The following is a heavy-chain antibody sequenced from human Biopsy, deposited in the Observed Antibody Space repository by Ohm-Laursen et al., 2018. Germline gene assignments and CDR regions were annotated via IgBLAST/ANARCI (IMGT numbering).Heavy chain of an antibody. CDR2: PYYSGST. J-gene: IGHJ6*02. V-gene: IGHV4-59*01. CDR3: VRSNYHYYGFDV. CDR1: SGSISRDY. Sequence: SETLSLTCTVSSGSISRDYWAWIPQPPGKGLQCIGYPYYSGSTNYNPSLNSRVTIAVDTSKNQFSLRMTSVTAADTAVYYCVRSNYHYYGFDVWGQGTTVTVSS.